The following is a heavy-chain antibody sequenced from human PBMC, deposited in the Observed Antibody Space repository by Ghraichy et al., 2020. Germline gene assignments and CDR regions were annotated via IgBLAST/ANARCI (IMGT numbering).Heavy chain of an antibody. Sequence: SETLSLTCTVSGGSISSYYWSWIRQPPGKGLEWIGIYYSGSTDYNPSLKSRVTISVDTSKNQFSLKLSSVTAADTAVYYCARQYNWNDFDYWGQGTLVTVSS. J-gene: IGHJ4*02. CDR3: ARQYNWNDFDY. D-gene: IGHD1-20*01. V-gene: IGHV4-59*01. CDR2: YYSGST. CDR1: GGSISSYY.